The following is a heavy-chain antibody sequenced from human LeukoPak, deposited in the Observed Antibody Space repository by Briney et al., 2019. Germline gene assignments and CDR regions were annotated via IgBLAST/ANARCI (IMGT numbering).Heavy chain of an antibody. CDR2: IDPSDSYT. D-gene: IGHD4-11*01. CDR3: ARGTVTTHNWFDP. J-gene: IGHJ5*02. Sequence: AESLRISCKGSGYSFTSYWISWVRQMPGKGLEWMGRIDPSDSYTDYSPSFQGHVTISADKSISTAYLQWSRLKASDTAMYFCARGTVTTHNWFDPWGQGTLVTVSS. CDR1: GYSFTSYW. V-gene: IGHV5-10-1*01.